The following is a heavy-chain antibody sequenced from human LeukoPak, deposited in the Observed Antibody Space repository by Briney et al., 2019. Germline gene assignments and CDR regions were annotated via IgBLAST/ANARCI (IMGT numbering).Heavy chain of an antibody. CDR2: IYSGGMT. CDR3: ARGGYSFYNF. J-gene: IGHJ4*02. CDR1: GGSVSSAY. V-gene: IGHV4-59*02. D-gene: IGHD5-12*01. Sequence: SETLSLTCTASGGSVSSAYWSWIRQPPGKGLEWVGFIYSGGMTAYDPSLESRVTISVDTSKNQVLLRLNSVTAADTAVYFCARGGYSFYNFWGQGTLVTVSS.